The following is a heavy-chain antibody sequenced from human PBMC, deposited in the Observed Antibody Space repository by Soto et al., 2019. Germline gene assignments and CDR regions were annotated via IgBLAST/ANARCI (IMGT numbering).Heavy chain of an antibody. CDR3: ARDTYANIWSGYSTDY. V-gene: IGHV1-46*01. J-gene: IGHJ4*02. D-gene: IGHD3-3*01. CDR1: GYTFTSYY. CDR2: INPSGGST. Sequence: QVQLVQSGAEVKKPGASVKVSCKASGYTFTSYYMHWVRQAPGQGLEWMGIINPSGGSTSYAQKFQGRVTMTKDTSPSTAYMELSRLRSEDTAVYYCARDTYANIWSGYSTDYWGQGTLVTVSS.